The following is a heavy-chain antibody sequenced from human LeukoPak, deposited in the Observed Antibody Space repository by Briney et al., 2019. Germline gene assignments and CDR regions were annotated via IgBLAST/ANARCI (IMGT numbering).Heavy chain of an antibody. J-gene: IGHJ4*02. Sequence: ASETLPLTCTVSGGSISSYYWSWIRQPPGKGLEWIGYIYYSGSTNYNPSLKSRVTISVDTSKNQFSLKLSSVTAADTAVYYCASTGTLTGGVIINWGQGTLVTVSS. CDR2: IYYSGST. V-gene: IGHV4-59*01. CDR1: GGSISSYY. D-gene: IGHD3-10*01. CDR3: ASTGTLTGGVIIN.